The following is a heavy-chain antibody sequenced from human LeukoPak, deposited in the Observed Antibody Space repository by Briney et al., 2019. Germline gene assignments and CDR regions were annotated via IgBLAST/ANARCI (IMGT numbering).Heavy chain of an antibody. D-gene: IGHD3-3*01. CDR1: GFTFDDYG. J-gene: IGHJ6*03. Sequence: PGGSLRLSCAASGFTFDDYGMTWVRQAPGKGLEWVSGINWNGGSTGYADSVKGRFTISRDNAKNFLYLQMNSLRAEDTALYYCARDSGRAFGVIIEDYYYYYMDVWGKGTTVTVSS. V-gene: IGHV3-20*04. CDR3: ARDSGRAFGVIIEDYYYYYMDV. CDR2: INWNGGST.